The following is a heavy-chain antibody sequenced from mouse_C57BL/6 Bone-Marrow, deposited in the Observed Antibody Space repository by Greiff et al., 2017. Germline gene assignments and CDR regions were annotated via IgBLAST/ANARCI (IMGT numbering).Heavy chain of an antibody. J-gene: IGHJ4*01. CDR3: ARQNLYYAMDY. CDR1: GFTFSSYG. Sequence: EVQGVESGGDLVKPGGSLKLSCAASGFTFSSYGMSWVRQTPDKRLEWVATISSGGSYTYYPDSVKGRFTISRDNAKNTLYLQMSSLKSEDTAMYYCARQNLYYAMDYWGQGTSVTVSS. CDR2: ISSGGSYT. V-gene: IGHV5-6*01.